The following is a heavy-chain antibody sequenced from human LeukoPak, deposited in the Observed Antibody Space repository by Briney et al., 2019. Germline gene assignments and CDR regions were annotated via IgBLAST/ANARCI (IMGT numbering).Heavy chain of an antibody. J-gene: IGHJ4*02. D-gene: IGHD4-17*01. CDR1: GFTFSSYA. CDR2: ISYDGSNK. CDR3: ARDDYGDYVLDY. V-gene: IGHV3-30*04. Sequence: QSGGSLRLSCAASGFTFSSYAMHWVRQAPGKGLEWVAVISYDGSNKYYADSVRGRFTISRDNSKNTLYLQMNSLRAEDTAVYYCARDDYGDYVLDYWGQGTLVTVSS.